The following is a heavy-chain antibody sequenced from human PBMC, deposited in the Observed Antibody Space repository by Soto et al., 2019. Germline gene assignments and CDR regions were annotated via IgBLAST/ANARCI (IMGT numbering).Heavy chain of an antibody. J-gene: IGHJ4*02. D-gene: IGHD6-13*01. CDR1: GGSISSNY. Sequence: LSLTCTVSGGSISSNYWTWIRQPPGKGLEWIGYVYNSGSTNYNPSLKSRVTISEDTSKSQFSLKVNSMTAADTAVYYCARYRREAVAGYTLDNWGQGILVTVYS. CDR3: ARYRREAVAGYTLDN. V-gene: IGHV4-59*01. CDR2: VYNSGST.